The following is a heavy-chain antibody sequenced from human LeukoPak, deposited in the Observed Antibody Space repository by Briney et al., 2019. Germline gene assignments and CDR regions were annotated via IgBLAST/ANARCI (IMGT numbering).Heavy chain of an antibody. CDR3: ARARYYYDSSGYLAY. J-gene: IGHJ4*02. Sequence: GGSLRVSCAASGFTFSSYWMSWVRQAPGKGLEWVANIKQDGSEKYYVDSVKGRFTISRDNAKNSLYLQMNSLRAEDTAVYYCARARYYYDSSGYLAYWGQGTLVTVSS. CDR2: IKQDGSEK. CDR1: GFTFSSYW. D-gene: IGHD3-22*01. V-gene: IGHV3-7*01.